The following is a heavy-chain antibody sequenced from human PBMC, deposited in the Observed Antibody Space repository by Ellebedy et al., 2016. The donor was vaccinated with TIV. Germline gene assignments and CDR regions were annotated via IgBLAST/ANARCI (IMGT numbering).Heavy chain of an antibody. J-gene: IGHJ4*02. V-gene: IGHV3-48*04. D-gene: IGHD2-21*01. Sequence: PGGSLRLSCESSGFNFNTYSMNWIRQAPGKGLEWVSYINSGSTSKYHAESVMGRFTISRDNDKNSLYLKMNSLRAEDKAVDYCARSVEFHFDHWGQGALVTVSS. CDR2: INSGSTSK. CDR1: GFNFNTYS. CDR3: ARSVEFHFDH.